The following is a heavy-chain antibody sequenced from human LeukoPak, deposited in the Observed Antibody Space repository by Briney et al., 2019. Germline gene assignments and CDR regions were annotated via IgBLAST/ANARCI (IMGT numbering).Heavy chain of an antibody. V-gene: IGHV1-18*01. CDR1: GYTFTSYG. CDR2: ISAYNGNT. D-gene: IGHD4-17*01. Sequence: RASVKVSCTASGYTFTSYGISWVRQAPGQGLEWMGWISAYNGNTNYAQKLQGRVTMTTDTSTSTAYMELRSLRSDDTAVYYCARDQDGDYAGYWGQGTLVTVSS. CDR3: ARDQDGDYAGY. J-gene: IGHJ4*02.